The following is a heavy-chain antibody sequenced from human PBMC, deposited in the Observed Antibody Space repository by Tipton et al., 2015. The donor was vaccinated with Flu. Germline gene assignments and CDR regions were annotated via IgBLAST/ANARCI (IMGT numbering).Heavy chain of an antibody. Sequence: SLRLSCAASGFTFSRYAMSWVCQAPGKGLEWVSAISGGGAIRYFADSVKGRFTISRDNSKNMLYLQMNSLRPEDTATYYCAKVIPELVAGLDYWGQGTLVTVPS. D-gene: IGHD6-19*01. V-gene: IGHV3-23*01. J-gene: IGHJ4*02. CDR2: ISGGGAIR. CDR3: AKVIPELVAGLDY. CDR1: GFTFSRYA.